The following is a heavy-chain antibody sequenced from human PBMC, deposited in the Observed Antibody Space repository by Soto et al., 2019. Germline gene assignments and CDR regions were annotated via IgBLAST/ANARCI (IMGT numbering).Heavy chain of an antibody. Sequence: PSETLSLTCTVSGGSISSYSWSWIREPPGKGLEWIGYIYSSGITKYSPSLKSRVTISVDTSKNQFSQKLSSVTAADTAVYYGARDSGSGRYSYNYFDPWGQGTLVTVSS. J-gene: IGHJ5*02. CDR2: IYSSGIT. D-gene: IGHD3-10*01. CDR3: ARDSGSGRYSYNYFDP. V-gene: IGHV4-59*01. CDR1: GGSISSYS.